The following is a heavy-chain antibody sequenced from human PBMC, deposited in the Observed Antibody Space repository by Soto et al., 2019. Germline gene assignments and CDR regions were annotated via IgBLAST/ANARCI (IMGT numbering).Heavy chain of an antibody. CDR3: AKGGDVLRFLEWTNWFDP. J-gene: IGHJ5*02. Sequence: GGSLRLSCAASEFTFSSYAMSWVRQAPGKGLEWVSAISGSGGSTYYADSVKGRFTISRDNSKNTLYLQMNSLRAEDTAVYYCAKGGDVLRFLEWTNWFDPWGQGTLVTVSS. CDR2: ISGSGGST. V-gene: IGHV3-23*01. D-gene: IGHD3-3*01. CDR1: EFTFSSYA.